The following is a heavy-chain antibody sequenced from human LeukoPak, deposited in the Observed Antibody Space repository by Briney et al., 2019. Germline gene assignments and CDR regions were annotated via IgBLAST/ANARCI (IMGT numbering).Heavy chain of an antibody. CDR2: ISDDGRNK. V-gene: IGHV3-30*18. Sequence: GGSLRLSCAASGFSFICYVMHWVRQAPGKGLEWVGVISDDGRNKKYADSVKGRFTISRDNSKDTLYLQMNSLRDADTAVYYCAKRPSDYGDYVTYFDYWGQGTLVTVSS. D-gene: IGHD4-17*01. CDR1: GFSFICYV. J-gene: IGHJ4*02. CDR3: AKRPSDYGDYVTYFDY.